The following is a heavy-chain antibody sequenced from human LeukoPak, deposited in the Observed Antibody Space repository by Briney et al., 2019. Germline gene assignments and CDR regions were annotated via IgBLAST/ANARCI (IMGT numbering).Heavy chain of an antibody. CDR3: AIDQRHTYYYDSSGYYYVSY. V-gene: IGHV3-23*01. J-gene: IGHJ4*02. CDR2: ISGSGGST. Sequence: GGSLRLSCAASGFTFSNYAMSWVRQAPGKGLEWVSAISGSGGSTYYADSVKGRFTISRDNSKNTLYLQMNSLRAEDTAVYYCAIDQRHTYYYDSSGYYYVSYWGQGTLVTVSS. D-gene: IGHD3-22*01. CDR1: GFTFSNYA.